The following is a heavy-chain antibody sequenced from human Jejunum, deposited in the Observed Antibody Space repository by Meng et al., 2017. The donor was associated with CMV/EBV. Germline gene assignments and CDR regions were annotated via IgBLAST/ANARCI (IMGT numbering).Heavy chain of an antibody. J-gene: IGHJ4*02. CDR2: VSSVSSYT. D-gene: IGHD2-8*01. CDR3: ARDRYCTNGVCYTHFDS. V-gene: IGHV3-11*06. CDR1: GFTFDDYY. Sequence: QVQLVEAGGGLAQPGGSLRLSCAASGFTFDDYYMNWIRQAPGKGLEWVSSVSSVSSYTNYADSVKGRFTISRDNAKNSLYLQMNSLRAEDTAVYYCARDRYCTNGVCYTHFDSWGQGTLVTVSS.